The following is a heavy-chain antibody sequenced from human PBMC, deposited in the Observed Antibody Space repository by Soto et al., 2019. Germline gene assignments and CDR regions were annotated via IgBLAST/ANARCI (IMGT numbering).Heavy chain of an antibody. D-gene: IGHD5-12*01. CDR2: IYPGDSDT. J-gene: IGHJ6*02. CDR3: ARVLVRDGYNLRFGYYYYGMDV. V-gene: IGHV5-51*01. Sequence: PGESLKISCKGSGYSFTKYWIGWVRQVPGKGLEWMGIIYPGDSDTRYNPSLKSRVTISVDTPKNQFSLKLSSVTAADTAVYYCARVLVRDGYNLRFGYYYYGMDVWGQGTTVTVSS. CDR1: GYSFTKYW.